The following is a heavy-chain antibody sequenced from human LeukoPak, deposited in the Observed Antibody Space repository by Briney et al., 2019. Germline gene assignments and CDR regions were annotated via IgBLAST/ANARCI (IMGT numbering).Heavy chain of an antibody. J-gene: IGHJ4*02. D-gene: IGHD3-10*01. CDR3: ARSLLWFGEPRYYFDY. V-gene: IGHV3-30-3*01. CDR2: ISYDGSNK. CDR1: GFTFSSYA. Sequence: PGRSLRLSCAASGFTFSSYAMHWVRQAPGKGLEWVAVISYDGSNKYYVDSVKGRYTISRDNSKNTLYLQMNSLRAEDTAVYYCARSLLWFGEPRYYFDYWGQGTLVTVSS.